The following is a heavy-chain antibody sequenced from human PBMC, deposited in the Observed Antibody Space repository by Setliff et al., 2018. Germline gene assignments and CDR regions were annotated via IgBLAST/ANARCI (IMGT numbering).Heavy chain of an antibody. V-gene: IGHV3-23*01. J-gene: IGHJ4*02. CDR1: GFTFSSYA. CDR2: LSGTGGST. CDR3: ARVYDFWSGYYVDY. Sequence: GGSLRLSCAASGFTFSSYAMGWVRQAPGKGLDWVSALSGTGGSTYYADSVKGRFTISRDNSKNSLYLQMNSLRAEDTAVYYCARVYDFWSGYYVDYWGQGTLVTVSS. D-gene: IGHD3-3*01.